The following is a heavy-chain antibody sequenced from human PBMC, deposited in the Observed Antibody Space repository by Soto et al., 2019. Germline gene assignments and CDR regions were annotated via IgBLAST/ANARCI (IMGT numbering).Heavy chain of an antibody. CDR3: ANASYQLLHPYYTGMDV. CDR1: GGSISSYY. D-gene: IGHD1-26*01. J-gene: IGHJ6*04. V-gene: IGHV4-59*01. CDR2: IHYSGST. Sequence: QVQLQESGPGLVKPSETLSLTCTVSGGSISSYYWCWMRQSPGKGLEWIGYIHYSGSTKSNPSLRFRVTITISTSRNHVSLKSSPVTAAASAVYSCANASYQLLHPYYTGMDVWRKGTTVTVSS.